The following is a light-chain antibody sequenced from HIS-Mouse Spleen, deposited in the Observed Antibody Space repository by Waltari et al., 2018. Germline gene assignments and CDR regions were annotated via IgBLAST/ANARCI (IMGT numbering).Light chain of an antibody. J-gene: IGKJ2*01. CDR2: CAS. CDR3: QQYYSTPYT. Sequence: DIVMTQSPDSLAVSLREGATINCKSSQSVLYSSNNKNYLAWYQQKPGQPPKLLIYCASTRESGVPDRFSGSGSGTDFTLTISSLQAEDVAVYYCQQYYSTPYTFGQGTKLEIK. V-gene: IGKV4-1*01. CDR1: QSVLYSSNNKNY.